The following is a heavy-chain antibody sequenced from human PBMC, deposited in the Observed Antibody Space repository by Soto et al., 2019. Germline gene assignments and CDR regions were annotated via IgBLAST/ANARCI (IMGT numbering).Heavy chain of an antibody. CDR3: ARGSRGGIVATNYYYYGMDV. J-gene: IGHJ6*02. CDR2: INHSGST. CDR1: GGSFSGYY. Sequence: PSETLSLTCAVYGGSFSGYYWSWIRQPPGQGLEWIGEINHSGSTNYNPSLKSRVTISVDTSKNQFSLKLSSVTAADTAVYYCARGSRGGIVATNYYYYGMDVWGQGTTVT. V-gene: IGHV4-34*01. D-gene: IGHD5-12*01.